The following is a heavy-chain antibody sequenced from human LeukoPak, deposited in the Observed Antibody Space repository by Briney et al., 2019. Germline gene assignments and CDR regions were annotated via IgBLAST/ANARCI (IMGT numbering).Heavy chain of an antibody. CDR2: IYSGGST. Sequence: GGSLRLSCAASGFTVSSNYMSWVRQAPGKGLEWVSDIYSGGSTYYADSVKGRFTISRDNSKNTLYLQMNSLRAEDTAVYYCARHRGYCSSTSCYPYYFDYWGQGTLVTVS. D-gene: IGHD2-2*01. CDR1: GFTVSSNY. J-gene: IGHJ4*02. V-gene: IGHV3-66*04. CDR3: ARHRGYCSSTSCYPYYFDY.